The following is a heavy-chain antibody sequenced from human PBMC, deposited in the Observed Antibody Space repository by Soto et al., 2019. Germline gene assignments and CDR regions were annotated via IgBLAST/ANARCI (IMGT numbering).Heavy chain of an antibody. CDR3: AKSHYDFWSGSSHWFDP. V-gene: IGHV3-30*18. CDR1: GFTFSSYG. J-gene: IGHJ5*02. CDR2: ISYDGSNK. D-gene: IGHD3-3*01. Sequence: QVQLVESGGGVVQPGRSLRLSCAASGFTFSSYGMHWVRQAPGKGLEWVAVISYDGSNKYYADSVKGRFTISRDNSKNTLYLQMNSLRAEDTAVYYCAKSHYDFWSGSSHWFDPWGQGTLVTVSS.